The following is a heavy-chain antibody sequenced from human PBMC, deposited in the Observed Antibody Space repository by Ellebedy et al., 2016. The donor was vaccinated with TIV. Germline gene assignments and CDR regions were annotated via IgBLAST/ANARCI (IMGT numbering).Heavy chain of an antibody. V-gene: IGHV4-59*01. D-gene: IGHD5-18*01. CDR2: IYYSGST. J-gene: IGHJ6*03. CDR1: GGSISSYY. Sequence: GSLRLSCTVSGGSISSYYWNWIRQPPGKGLEWIGYIYYSGSTNYNPSLKSRVTISVDTSKRQFSLRLSSVTAADTAVYYCARVDSDLVTVDEYHYYMDVWGKGTTVTVSS. CDR3: ARVDSDLVTVDEYHYYMDV.